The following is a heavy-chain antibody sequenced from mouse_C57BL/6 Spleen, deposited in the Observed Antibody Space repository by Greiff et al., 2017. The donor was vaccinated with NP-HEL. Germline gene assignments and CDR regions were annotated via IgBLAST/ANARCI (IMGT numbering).Heavy chain of an antibody. D-gene: IGHD3-2*02. CDR2: IHPNSGST. CDR1: GYTFTSYW. Sequence: QVQLQQPGAELVKPGASVKLSCKASGYTFTSYWMHWVKQRPGQGLEWIGMIHPNSGSTNYNEKFKSKATLTVDKSSSTAYMQLSSLTSEDSAVYYCARWGLQGWYFDVWGTGTTVTVSS. J-gene: IGHJ1*03. CDR3: ARWGLQGWYFDV. V-gene: IGHV1-64*01.